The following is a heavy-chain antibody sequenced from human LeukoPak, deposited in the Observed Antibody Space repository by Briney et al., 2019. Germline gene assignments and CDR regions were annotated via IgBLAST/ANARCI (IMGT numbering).Heavy chain of an antibody. CDR1: VYTFTTYY. Sequence: ASVRVSSTASVYTFTTYYMHWVRQAPGQGRGWMGIINPSGGSTSYAQKFQGRVTMTTDTSTSTVYMELSSLRSEDTAVYYCARDLGYYGSGSYEPWGQGTLVTVSS. CDR3: ARDLGYYGSGSYEP. V-gene: IGHV1-46*01. D-gene: IGHD3-10*01. J-gene: IGHJ5*02. CDR2: INPSGGST.